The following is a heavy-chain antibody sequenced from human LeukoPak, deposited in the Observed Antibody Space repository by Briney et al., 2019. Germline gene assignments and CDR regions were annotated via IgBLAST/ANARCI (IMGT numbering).Heavy chain of an antibody. J-gene: IGHJ4*02. CDR3: AKEGRKTGNTYGYEYDC. D-gene: IGHD5-18*01. V-gene: IGHV3-23*01. CDR2: VSSSGGST. CDR1: GFTLSSYA. Sequence: PGGSLRLSCAASGFTLSSYAMSWVRQAPGKGLEWVSAVSSSGGSTNYADYVKGQFTISRDNSKNTVYLHMNNLRAEDTAVYYCAKEGRKTGNTYGYEYDCWGQGTLVTVSS.